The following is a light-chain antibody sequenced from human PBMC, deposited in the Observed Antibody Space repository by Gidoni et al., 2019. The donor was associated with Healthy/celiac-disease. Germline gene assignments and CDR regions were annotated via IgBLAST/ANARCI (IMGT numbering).Light chain of an antibody. CDR3: QQYGSSPPGIT. CDR2: GAS. CDR1: QSVASSH. V-gene: IGKV3-20*01. J-gene: IGKJ5*01. Sequence: EIVLTQSPGTLSLSPGERATLSCRASQSVASSHLAWYQQTPGQAPRLLIYGASSRATGIPDRFSGSGSGTDFTLTISRLEPEDFAVYYCQQYGSSPPGITFGQGTRLEIK.